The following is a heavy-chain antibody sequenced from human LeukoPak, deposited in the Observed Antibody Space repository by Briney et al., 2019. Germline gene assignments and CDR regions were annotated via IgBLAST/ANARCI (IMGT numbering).Heavy chain of an antibody. V-gene: IGHV4-59*01. CDR2: INYSGST. D-gene: IGHD3-22*01. CDR3: ARVTSDYYYDSSGYGTIDY. J-gene: IGHJ4*02. Sequence: SETLSLTCTVSGGSISSYYWSWIRQPPGKGLEWIGYINYSGSTNYNPSFKSRVTISVDTSKNQFSLKLSSVTAADTAVYYCARVTSDYYYDSSGYGTIDYWGQGTLVTVSS. CDR1: GGSISSYY.